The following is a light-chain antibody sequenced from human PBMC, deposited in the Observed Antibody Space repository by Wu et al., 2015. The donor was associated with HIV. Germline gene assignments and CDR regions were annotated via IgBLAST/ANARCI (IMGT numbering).Light chain of an antibody. CDR2: SAS. CDR3: LQSSSYPWT. J-gene: IGKJ1*01. Sequence: AIQMTQSPSSLSAFVGDRVTITCRASQGISNDLGWYQQKPGKAPKLLIYSASTLQSGVPSRFSGSESGADFTLTITSLQPEDFATYYCLQSSSYPWTFGQGTKVEMK. V-gene: IGKV1-6*01. CDR1: QGISND.